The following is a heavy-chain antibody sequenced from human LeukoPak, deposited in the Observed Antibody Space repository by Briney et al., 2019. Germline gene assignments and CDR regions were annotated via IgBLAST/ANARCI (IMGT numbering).Heavy chain of an antibody. V-gene: IGHV3-64D*06. CDR1: GFTFSSYA. Sequence: GGSLRLSCSTSGFTFSSYAMNWVRRAPGKGLEYVSGIINNGGSTYYADSVKGRFTVSRDNSKNTLFLQMSSLRSEDTAVYYCVNDYCGADCHLWGQGTLVTVST. J-gene: IGHJ4*02. CDR3: VNDYCGADCHL. CDR2: IINNGGST. D-gene: IGHD2-21*02.